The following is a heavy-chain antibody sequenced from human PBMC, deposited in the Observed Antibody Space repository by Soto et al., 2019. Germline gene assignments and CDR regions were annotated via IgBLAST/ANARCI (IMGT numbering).Heavy chain of an antibody. J-gene: IGHJ1*01. D-gene: IGHD7-27*01. Sequence: QVQLVQSGAEVRKPGSSVKVSCKASGGTFSSYTISWVRQAPGQGLEWMGRIIPILGIANYAQKFQGRVTMTAEKPTRTADMELSSLSSEAPAVYYCAKERNWGIASWGQGTMVTVSS. CDR3: AKERNWGIAS. CDR1: GGTFSSYT. CDR2: IIPILGIA. V-gene: IGHV1-69*08.